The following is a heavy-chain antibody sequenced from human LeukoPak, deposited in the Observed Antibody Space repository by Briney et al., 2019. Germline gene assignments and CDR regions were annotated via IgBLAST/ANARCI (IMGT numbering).Heavy chain of an antibody. Sequence: RSGGSLRLSCAASGFTFSSYGMHWVRQAPGKGPEWVAVISYDGSNNYYADSVKGRFTISRDSSKNTLFLQMNSLRAEDTAVYYCAKSRARVTMIVVPLGWRAFDIWGQGTMVTVSS. CDR3: AKSRARVTMIVVPLGWRAFDI. J-gene: IGHJ3*02. CDR1: GFTFSSYG. V-gene: IGHV3-30*18. D-gene: IGHD3-22*01. CDR2: ISYDGSNN.